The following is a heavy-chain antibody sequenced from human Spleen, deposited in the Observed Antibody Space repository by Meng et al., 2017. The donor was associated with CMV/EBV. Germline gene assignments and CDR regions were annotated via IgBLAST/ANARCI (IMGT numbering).Heavy chain of an antibody. J-gene: IGHJ6*02. V-gene: IGHV1-69*05. CDR1: GGTFSSYA. Sequence: SVKVSCKASGGTFSSYAIGWVRQAPGQGLEWMGGIIPIFGTANYAQKFQGRVTITTDESTSTAYMELSSLRSEDTAVYYCARDGIAARRDSYYYYYYGMDVWGQGTTVTVSS. D-gene: IGHD6-6*01. CDR2: IIPIFGTA. CDR3: ARDGIAARRDSYYYYYYGMDV.